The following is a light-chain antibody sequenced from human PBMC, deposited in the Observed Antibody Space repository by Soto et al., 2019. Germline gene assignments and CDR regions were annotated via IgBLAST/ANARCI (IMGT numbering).Light chain of an antibody. CDR1: SSDVGGYNY. Sequence: QPALTQPASVSGSPGQSSTISCTGTSSDVGGYNYVSWYQQHPGKAPKLMIYEVSNRPSGVSNRFSGSKSGNTASLDISALPADGEADYYCSSYTSSSPYVFCTGTKLTVL. CDR3: SSYTSSSPYV. V-gene: IGLV2-14*01. J-gene: IGLJ1*01. CDR2: EVS.